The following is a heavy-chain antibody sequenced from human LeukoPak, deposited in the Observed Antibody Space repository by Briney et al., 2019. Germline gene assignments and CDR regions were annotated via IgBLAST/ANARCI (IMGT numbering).Heavy chain of an antibody. Sequence: SETLSLTCAVYGGSFSGYYWSWIRQPPGKGLEWIGEINHSGSTNYNPSLKSRVTISVDTSKNQFSLKLSSVTAADTAVYCCARGRYDIPQYYFDYWGQGTLVTVSS. V-gene: IGHV4-34*01. CDR2: INHSGST. CDR1: GGSFSGYY. D-gene: IGHD3-9*01. CDR3: ARGRYDIPQYYFDY. J-gene: IGHJ4*02.